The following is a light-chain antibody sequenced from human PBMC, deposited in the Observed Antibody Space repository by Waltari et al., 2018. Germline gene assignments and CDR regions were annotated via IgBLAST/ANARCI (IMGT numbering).Light chain of an antibody. J-gene: IGLJ3*02. CDR2: DVV. CDR3: CSYKRGATWV. Sequence: QSVLTQPASVSGSPGQSITISCTGTSSDVGGYDYVSWYQQSPGKAPKLIIYDVVKRPAGVSTRFSASKSANPASLTISGLQAEDEGDYYCCSYKRGATWVFGGGTALTVL. V-gene: IGLV2-14*03. CDR1: SSDVGGYDY.